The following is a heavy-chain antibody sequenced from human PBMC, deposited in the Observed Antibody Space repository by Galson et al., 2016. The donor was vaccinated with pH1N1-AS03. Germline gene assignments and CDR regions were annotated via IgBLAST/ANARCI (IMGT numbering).Heavy chain of an antibody. D-gene: IGHD3-9*01. V-gene: IGHV3-49*04. J-gene: IGHJ4*02. CDR2: LRNKAYGGTT. Sequence: SLRLSCAASGFSFGDYTMTWVRQAPGKGLEWVGFLRNKAYGGTTEYATSVKGRFTISRDDSKNIAYLQMNSLKTEDTAIFYCSRLKTGSFDYWGQGTLVTVSS. CDR3: SRLKTGSFDY. CDR1: GFSFGDYT.